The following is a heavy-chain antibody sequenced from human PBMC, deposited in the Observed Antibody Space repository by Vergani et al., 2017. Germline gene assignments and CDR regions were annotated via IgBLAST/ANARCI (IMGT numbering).Heavy chain of an antibody. CDR2: IYYSGLT. D-gene: IGHD6-19*01. CDR3: ARQRPGSGWSPGDFDD. Sequence: QLQLQQSGPGLVKPSETLFLTCTVSAYSISSGSYYFGWIRQPPGKSLEWIGSIYYSGLTYYNPSLKSRVAISVDTSKNQFSLKVTSVTAADTAVYFCARQRPGSGWSPGDFDDWGQGILVTVSS. J-gene: IGHJ4*02. V-gene: IGHV4-39*01. CDR1: AYSISSGSYY.